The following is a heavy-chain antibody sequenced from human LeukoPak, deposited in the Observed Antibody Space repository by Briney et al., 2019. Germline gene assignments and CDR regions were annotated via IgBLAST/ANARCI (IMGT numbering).Heavy chain of an antibody. J-gene: IGHJ3*01. CDR3: VRDIELST. CDR1: GFTFRDAV. Sequence: GGCLRLSCAASGFTFRDAVMTWVRQAPGKGLEWVSLISSSGANTYYADSVKGRFTISRDNSRDTLSLHMTSLRVEDTAIYYCVRDIELSTWGLGTLVTVSS. V-gene: IGHV3-23*01. D-gene: IGHD5-12*01. CDR2: ISSSGANT.